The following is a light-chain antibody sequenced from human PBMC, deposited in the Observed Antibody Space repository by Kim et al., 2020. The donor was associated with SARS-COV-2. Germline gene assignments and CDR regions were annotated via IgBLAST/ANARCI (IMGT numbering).Light chain of an antibody. V-gene: IGLV2-8*01. CDR3: SSYAGSNNWV. CDR1: SSDVGGYNY. J-gene: IGLJ2*01. CDR2: EVN. Sequence: GQSVTISCTGTSSDVGGYNYVPWYQQHPGKAPKLMIYEVNKRPSGVPDRFSGSKSGNTASLTVSGLQAEDEADYYCSSYAGSNNWVFGGGTKLTVL.